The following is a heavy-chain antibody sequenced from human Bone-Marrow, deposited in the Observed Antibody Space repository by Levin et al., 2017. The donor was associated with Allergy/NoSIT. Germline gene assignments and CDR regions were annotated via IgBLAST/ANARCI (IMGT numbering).Heavy chain of an antibody. CDR3: AKEASAYCSSATCYYYSYMDV. D-gene: IGHD2-2*01. Sequence: TGGSLRLSCAASGFTFSTFGMYWVRQAPGKGLEWVAVISYDGRNEFYADSVKGRFTISRDRSKNTLFLEMNSLRVEDTAVYYCAKEASAYCSSATCYYYSYMDVWGKGTSVIVSS. CDR2: ISYDGRNE. V-gene: IGHV3-30*18. J-gene: IGHJ6*03. CDR1: GFTFSTFG.